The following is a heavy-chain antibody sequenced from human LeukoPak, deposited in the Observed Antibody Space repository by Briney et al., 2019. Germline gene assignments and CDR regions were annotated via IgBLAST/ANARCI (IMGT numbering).Heavy chain of an antibody. D-gene: IGHD3-3*01. CDR3: ARVSTILGVVSRGDAFDI. CDR2: ISGSGGST. CDR1: GFTFSSYA. J-gene: IGHJ3*02. Sequence: GGSLRLSCAASGFTFSSYAMSWVRQAPGKGLEWVSAISGSGGSTYYADSVKGRFTISRDNAKNSVFLQMNSLGADDTAVYYCARVSTILGVVSRGDAFDIWGQGTMATVS. V-gene: IGHV3-23*01.